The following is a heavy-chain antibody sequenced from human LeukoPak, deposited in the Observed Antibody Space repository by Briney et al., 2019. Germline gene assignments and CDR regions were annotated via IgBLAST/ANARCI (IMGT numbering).Heavy chain of an antibody. J-gene: IGHJ6*02. Sequence: GGSLRLSCAASGFTFSSYAMSWVRQAPGKGLEWVSAISGSGDSTYYADSVKGRFTISRDNSKNTLYLQMNSLRAEDTAVYYCAKGGCSSTSCYVAYYYYGMDVWGQGTTVTVSS. CDR3: AKGGCSSTSCYVAYYYYGMDV. V-gene: IGHV3-23*01. CDR1: GFTFSSYA. CDR2: ISGSGDST. D-gene: IGHD2-2*01.